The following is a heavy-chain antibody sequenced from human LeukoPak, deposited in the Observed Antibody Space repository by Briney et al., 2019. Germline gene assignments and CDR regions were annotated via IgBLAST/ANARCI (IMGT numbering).Heavy chain of an antibody. CDR2: IKQDGSEK. V-gene: IGHV3-7*04. J-gene: IGHJ4*02. D-gene: IGHD6-19*01. CDR1: GFSFSNYW. CDR3: ARDQWQWLGHFDY. Sequence: PGGSLRLSCAASGFSFSNYWMSWVRQAPGKGLEWAANIKQDGSEKYYVDSVKGRFTISRDNAKNSLFLQMSSLRAEDTAVYYCARDQWQWLGHFDYWGQGTLVTVSS.